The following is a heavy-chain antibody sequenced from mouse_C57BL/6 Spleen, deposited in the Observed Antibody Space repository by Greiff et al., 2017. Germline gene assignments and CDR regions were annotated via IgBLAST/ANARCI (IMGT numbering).Heavy chain of an antibody. V-gene: IGHV1-15*01. CDR2: IDPETGGT. J-gene: IGHJ2*01. D-gene: IGHD1-1*01. CDR1: GYTFTDYE. CDR3: TREGGFYYGSSYYFDY. Sequence: SGAELVRPGASVTLSCKASGYTFTDYEMHWVKQTPVHGLEWIGAIDPETGGTAYNQKFKGKAILTADKSSSTAYMGLRSLTSEDSAVYYCTREGGFYYGSSYYFDYWGQGTTLTVSS.